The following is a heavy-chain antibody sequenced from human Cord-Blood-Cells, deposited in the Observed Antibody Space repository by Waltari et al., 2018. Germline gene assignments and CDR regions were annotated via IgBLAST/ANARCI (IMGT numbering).Heavy chain of an antibody. Sequence: QVQLVESGGGGVQPGRSLRLSCAASGFPFSSYALPWVRQAPGKGLEWVAVISYDGSNKYYADSVKGRFTISRDNSKNTLYLQMNSLRAEDTAVYYCARDGSPGRGSYRYNYWGQGTLVTVSS. V-gene: IGHV3-30*04. CDR3: ARDGSPGRGSYRYNY. J-gene: IGHJ4*02. D-gene: IGHD3-16*02. CDR1: GFPFSSYA. CDR2: ISYDGSNK.